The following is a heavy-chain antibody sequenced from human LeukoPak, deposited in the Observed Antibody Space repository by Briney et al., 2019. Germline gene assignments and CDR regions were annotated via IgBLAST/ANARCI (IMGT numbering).Heavy chain of an antibody. V-gene: IGHV4-38-2*02. J-gene: IGHJ6*03. CDR1: GYSSSGGYY. D-gene: IGHD6-19*01. CDR3: ARDRAYSSGWSYYYYYYYMDV. CDR2: IYHSGST. Sequence: PSETLSLTGTVSGYSSSGGYYWGWVRQPPGKGLEWIGSIYHSGSTYYNPSLKVRVTMSVDTSKNHFSLKLSSVTAADTAVYYCARDRAYSSGWSYYYYYYYMDVWGKGTTVTVSS.